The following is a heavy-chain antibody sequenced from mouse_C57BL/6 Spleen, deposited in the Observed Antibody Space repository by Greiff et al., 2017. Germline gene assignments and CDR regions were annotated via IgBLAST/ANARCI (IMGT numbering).Heavy chain of an antibody. J-gene: IGHJ4*01. V-gene: IGHV5-17*01. CDR3: ARNYYYGSKAMDY. CDR2: ISSGRSTI. Sequence: EVKLVESGGGLVKPGGSLKLSCAASGFTFSDYGMHWVRQAPEKGLEWVAYISSGRSTIYYADTVKGRFTISRDNAKNTLFLQMTSLRSEDTAMYYCARNYYYGSKAMDYWGQGTSVTVSS. D-gene: IGHD1-1*01. CDR1: GFTFSDYG.